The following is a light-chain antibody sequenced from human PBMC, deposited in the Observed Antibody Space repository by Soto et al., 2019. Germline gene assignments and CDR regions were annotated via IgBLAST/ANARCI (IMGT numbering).Light chain of an antibody. J-gene: IGLJ1*01. Sequence: QSVLAQPASVSGSPGQSTIISCTGISSDYVSWYQQHPGKAPKFLIYEVENRASGISDRFSGSKSGNTASLTISGLQAEDEADDYCSSFTSDNTLVFGTGTKVTVL. V-gene: IGLV2-14*01. CDR2: EVE. CDR1: SSDY. CDR3: SSFTSDNTLV.